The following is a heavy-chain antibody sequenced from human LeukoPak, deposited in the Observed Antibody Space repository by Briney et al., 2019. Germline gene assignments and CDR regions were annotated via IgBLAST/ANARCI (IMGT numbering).Heavy chain of an antibody. CDR2: IFHSGNS. Sequence: PSETLSLTCAVYGGSFSGSYWGWIRQSPGKGLEWAGSIFHSGNSYYNPSLKSRLTMSVDTSKNQFSLKLTSVTAADTALYYCARVTYVDDMLYQYFDYWGQGILVTVSS. D-gene: IGHD4-17*01. V-gene: IGHV4-34*12. J-gene: IGHJ4*02. CDR3: ARVTYVDDMLYQYFDY. CDR1: GGSFSGSY.